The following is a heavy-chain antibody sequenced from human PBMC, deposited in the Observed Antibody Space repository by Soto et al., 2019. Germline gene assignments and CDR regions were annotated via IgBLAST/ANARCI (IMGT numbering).Heavy chain of an antibody. Sequence: SETLSLTCSVSGGSLSSYYWTWIRQPPGKGLECIGYMYYSGRTNYNPSLKSRVTISVDTSKNQFSLKLSSVTAADTAVYYCARDVIVVVPAAQNYYGMDVWGQGTTVTVSS. CDR1: GGSLSSYY. CDR3: ARDVIVVVPAAQNYYGMDV. CDR2: MYYSGRT. V-gene: IGHV4-59*01. J-gene: IGHJ6*02. D-gene: IGHD2-2*01.